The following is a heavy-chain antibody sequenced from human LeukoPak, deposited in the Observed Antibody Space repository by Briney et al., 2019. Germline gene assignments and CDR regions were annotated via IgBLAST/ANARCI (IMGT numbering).Heavy chain of an antibody. D-gene: IGHD1-26*01. Sequence: PGGSLRLSCAASGFTFSSYGMHWVRQAPGKGLEWVANMWSDGSNEYYADSVEGRFTISRDNSKNTLYLQMNSLRAEDTAVYYCARKAWGWSFDIWGQGTMVTVSS. CDR3: ARKAWGWSFDI. V-gene: IGHV3-33*01. J-gene: IGHJ3*02. CDR2: MWSDGSNE. CDR1: GFTFSSYG.